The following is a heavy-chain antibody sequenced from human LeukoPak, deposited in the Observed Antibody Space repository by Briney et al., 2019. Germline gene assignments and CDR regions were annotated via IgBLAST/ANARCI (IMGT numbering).Heavy chain of an antibody. Sequence: SETLSLTCTVSGGSISRYYWSWIRQPPGKGLEWIGYIYYSGSTNYNPSLKSRVTISVDTSKNQFSLKLSSVTAADTAVYYCARGLRFSSLDYWGQGTLVTVSS. CDR3: ARGLRFSSLDY. CDR2: IYYSGST. CDR1: GGSISRYY. V-gene: IGHV4-59*01. J-gene: IGHJ4*02. D-gene: IGHD3-16*01.